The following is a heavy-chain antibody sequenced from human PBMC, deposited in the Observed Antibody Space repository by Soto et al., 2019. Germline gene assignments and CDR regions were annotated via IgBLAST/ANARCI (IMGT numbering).Heavy chain of an antibody. J-gene: IGHJ4*02. V-gene: IGHV3-72*01. Sequence: VQLVESGGGLVQPGGSLRLSCAASGFIFSDHYMDWVRQAPGKGLEWVGRIKYKANSDTTEYAASVKGRFTISSDDSMYAQYLQMISLKTEVMAVYYCTRISLVGATGGRYFDYWGQGTLLTVSS. CDR2: IKYKANSDTT. CDR1: GFIFSDHY. D-gene: IGHD1-26*01. CDR3: TRISLVGATGGRYFDY.